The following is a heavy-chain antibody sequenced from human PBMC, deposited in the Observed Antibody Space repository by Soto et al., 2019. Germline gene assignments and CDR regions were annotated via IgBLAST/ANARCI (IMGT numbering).Heavy chain of an antibody. D-gene: IGHD2-2*01. J-gene: IGHJ6*02. CDR2: IYSDGTT. CDR3: SRVGCSNSKCYTRGMYV. CDR1: GGSISGYY. V-gene: IGHV4-4*07. Sequence: SETLSLTCTVSGGSISGYYWSWVRQPAGKGLEWVGRIYSDGTTNYSPSLKSRVPMSLDTSKDQFSLNLNSVTAADTAVYYCSRVGCSNSKCYTRGMYVWGQGTTVTVSS.